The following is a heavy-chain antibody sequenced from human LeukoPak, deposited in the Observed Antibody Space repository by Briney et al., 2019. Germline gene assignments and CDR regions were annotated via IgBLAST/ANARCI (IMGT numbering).Heavy chain of an antibody. CDR2: IIPIFGTA. J-gene: IGHJ5*02. CDR1: GGTFSSYA. Sequence: ASVKVSCKASGGTFSSYAISWVRQAPGQGLEWMGGIIPIFGTANYAQKFQGRVTITTDESTSTAYMELSSLRSEDTAVYYCARGRIAEENWFDPWGQGNPGHRLL. V-gene: IGHV1-69*05. D-gene: IGHD6-13*01. CDR3: ARGRIAEENWFDP.